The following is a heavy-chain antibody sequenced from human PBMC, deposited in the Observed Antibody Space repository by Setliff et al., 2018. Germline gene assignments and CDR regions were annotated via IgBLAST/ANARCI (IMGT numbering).Heavy chain of an antibody. V-gene: IGHV3-NL1*01. CDR1: GFIFSGYG. D-gene: IGHD3-10*01. J-gene: IGHJ4*02. CDR3: RLWFGETSRDY. CDR2: TYSSGAT. Sequence: GGSLRLSCAASGFIFSGYGMHWVRQAPGKGLEWVSVTYSSGATNYADSVKGRFTVSGDNSKNTLYLQMNSLGAEDTAVYHCRLWFGETSRDYWGQGTLVTVSS.